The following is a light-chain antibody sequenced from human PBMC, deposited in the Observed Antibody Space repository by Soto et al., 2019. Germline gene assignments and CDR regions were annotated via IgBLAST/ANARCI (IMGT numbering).Light chain of an antibody. J-gene: IGLJ1*01. V-gene: IGLV2-14*03. CDR2: EVS. Sequence: QSVLTQPASVFGSPGQSITFSCTGTSSDVGGYNFVSWYQQHPGKAPKLMIYEVSSRPSGVSNRFSGSKSGNTASLTISGLQPEDEAYYYCSSYTTSTTVVFGTGTKVT. CDR3: SSYTTSTTVV. CDR1: SSDVGGYNF.